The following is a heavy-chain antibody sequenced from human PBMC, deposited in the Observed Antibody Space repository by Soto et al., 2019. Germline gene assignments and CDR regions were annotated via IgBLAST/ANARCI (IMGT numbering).Heavy chain of an antibody. CDR2: ITHSGST. J-gene: IGHJ1*01. Sequence: QVQLQQWGAGLLKPSETLSLTCTVNGGSFSGYYWSWVRQPPGKGLEWIGEITHSGSTNYNPCLMTRVTISVDTSKQQCSRRLTSVTSADTAVEYGAITYIIGIADLQHWGQGTLVSVSS. D-gene: IGHD2-21*01. CDR1: GGSFSGYY. V-gene: IGHV4-34*01. CDR3: AITYIIGIADLQH.